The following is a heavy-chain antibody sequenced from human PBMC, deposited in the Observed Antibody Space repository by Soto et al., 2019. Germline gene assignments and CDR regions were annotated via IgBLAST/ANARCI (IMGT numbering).Heavy chain of an antibody. CDR3: ATRPLLPGAP. V-gene: IGHV3-53*01. Sequence: EVQLVESGGGLIQPGGSLRLSCAASGFTDSSNDMNWVRQAPGKGLEWVSLIYSGGSTYYADSVKGRFTISRDNSKNTLYLQMSSLRAEDTALYYCATRPLLPGAPWGQGTMVTVSS. D-gene: IGHD3-22*01. J-gene: IGHJ3*01. CDR1: GFTDSSND. CDR2: IYSGGST.